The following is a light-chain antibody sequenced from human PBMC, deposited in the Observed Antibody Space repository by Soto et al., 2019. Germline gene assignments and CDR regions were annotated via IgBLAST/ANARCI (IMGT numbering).Light chain of an antibody. J-gene: IGKJ1*01. CDR2: GAS. CDR1: QSVSSSY. V-gene: IGKV3-20*01. CDR3: QQYGSSPET. Sequence: EIVFTQSPGTLSLSPGERATLSCRASQSVSSSYIAWYQQKPGQAPRLLIYGASSRATGIPDRFSGSGSGTDFTLTISRXEPEDFAVYYCQQYGSSPETFGQGTKVDIK.